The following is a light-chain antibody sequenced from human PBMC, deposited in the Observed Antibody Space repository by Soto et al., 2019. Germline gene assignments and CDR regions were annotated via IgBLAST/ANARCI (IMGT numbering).Light chain of an antibody. CDR3: CSYTTSTTYV. CDR1: VSDVGGYDS. CDR2: GVN. Sequence: QALLRQPASVSGTPGHSITISCTGTVSDVGGYDSVSWYQQHPGRAPKLIIYGVNNRPSGVSNRFSASKSADTASLTISGLQAEEAANYYCCSYTTSTTYVFGTGTKVTVL. V-gene: IGLV2-14*03. J-gene: IGLJ1*01.